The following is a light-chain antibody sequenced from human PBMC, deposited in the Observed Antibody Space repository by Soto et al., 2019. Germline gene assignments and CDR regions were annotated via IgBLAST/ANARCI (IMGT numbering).Light chain of an antibody. CDR2: GAS. CDR3: QQYIKWPIT. J-gene: IGKJ5*01. Sequence: EIVMTQSPATLSVSPGGRATLSCRASQSISDTLAWYQQKPGQAPRLLIYGASARATGFPARFSGSGSGTDFTLTISSLQSEDFAVYYCQQYIKWPITFGQGTRLEIK. V-gene: IGKV3-15*01. CDR1: QSISDT.